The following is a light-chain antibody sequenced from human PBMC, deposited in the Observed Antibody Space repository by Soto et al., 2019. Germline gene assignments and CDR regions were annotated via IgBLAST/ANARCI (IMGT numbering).Light chain of an antibody. CDR3: QSYDSSLSVSHV. CDR2: GNS. Sequence: QSVLTQPPSVAGCPGQGVTISCTWSSANIGAGYDVHWYQQLPGTAPKLLIYGNSNRPSGVPDRFSGSKSGTSASLAITGLQAEDEADYYCQSYDSSLSVSHVFGTGTKVTVL. V-gene: IGLV1-40*01. J-gene: IGLJ1*01. CDR1: SANIGAGYD.